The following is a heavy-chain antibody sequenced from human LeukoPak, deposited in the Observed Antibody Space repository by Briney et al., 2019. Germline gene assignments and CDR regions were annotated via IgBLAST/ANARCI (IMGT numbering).Heavy chain of an antibody. V-gene: IGHV3-9*01. D-gene: IGHD3-10*01. CDR3: ARDPRVLLWFGELNYFDY. CDR1: GFTFDNYA. Sequence: GGSLRLSCAASGFTFDNYAMHWVRQAPGRGLEWVSGISWNTGGIGYADSVKGRFTISRDNAKNSLYLQMNSLRAEDTAVYYCARDPRVLLWFGELNYFDYWGQGTLVTVSS. J-gene: IGHJ4*02. CDR2: ISWNTGGI.